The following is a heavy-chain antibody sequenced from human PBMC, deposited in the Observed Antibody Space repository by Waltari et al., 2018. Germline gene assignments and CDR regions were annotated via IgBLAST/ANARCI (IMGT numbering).Heavy chain of an antibody. CDR3: TKPILHAVTTGDD. V-gene: IGHV3-23*04. J-gene: IGHJ4*02. Sequence: EVQLVESGGGLIQPGGSLRLSCAASGFTFNNYAMAWVRQAPGKGRELVSGISGSGSSTYYADSVKGRFTISRDNSNNRLYLQMNNLRAEDTAIYYCTKPILHAVTTGDDWGQGTLVTVSS. CDR2: ISGSGSST. CDR1: GFTFNNYA. D-gene: IGHD4-17*01.